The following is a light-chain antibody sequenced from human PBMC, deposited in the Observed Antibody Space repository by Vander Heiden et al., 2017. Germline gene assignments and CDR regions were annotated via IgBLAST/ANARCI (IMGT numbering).Light chain of an antibody. CDR3: QQDGSSPLT. J-gene: IGKJ4*01. Sequence: EIVLTQSPATLSLSPGERATLSCWASQSVSSSYLAWYQQKPGQAPRLLIYGASSRATGIPGRFSSSGSGTVFTLTISRLEPEDFAVYYCQQDGSSPLTFGGGTKVEIK. CDR1: QSVSSSY. V-gene: IGKV3-20*01. CDR2: GAS.